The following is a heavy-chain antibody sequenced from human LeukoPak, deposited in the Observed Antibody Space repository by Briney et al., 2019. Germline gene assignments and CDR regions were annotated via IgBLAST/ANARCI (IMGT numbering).Heavy chain of an antibody. D-gene: IGHD3-22*01. CDR3: ARESYYDSSGLDY. V-gene: IGHV4-30-2*01. CDR1: GGSISSGGYS. J-gene: IGHJ4*02. CDR2: IYHSGST. Sequence: PSQTLSLTCAVSGGSISSGGYSWSWIRQPPGTGLEWIGYIYHSGSTYYNPSLKSRVTISVDRSKNQFSLKLSSVTAADTAVYYCARESYYDSSGLDYWGQGTLVTVSS.